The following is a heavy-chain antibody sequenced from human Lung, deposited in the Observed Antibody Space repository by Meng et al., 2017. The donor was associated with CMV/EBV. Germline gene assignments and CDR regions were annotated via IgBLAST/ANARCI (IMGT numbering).Heavy chain of an antibody. J-gene: IGHJ4*02. V-gene: IGHV6-1*01. CDR1: GDIVSSNSAA. D-gene: IGHD4-23*01. CDR3: ARGINGGCGD. Sequence: HVNLQQSRPGLVKPSQTLSLTCAISGDIVSSNSAAWHWIRQSPSRGLEWLGRTYYRSKWYHEYAVSVKSRITISPDTPKNQFSLQLNSMTPEDTAVYYCARGINGGCGDWGQGTLVTVSS. CDR2: TYYRSKWYH.